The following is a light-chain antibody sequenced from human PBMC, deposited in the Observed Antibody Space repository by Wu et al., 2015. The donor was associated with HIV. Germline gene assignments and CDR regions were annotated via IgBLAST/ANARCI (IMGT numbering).Light chain of an antibody. J-gene: IGKJ1*01. Sequence: DIQMTQSPSTLSASIGDRVTITCRASESLSSRLAWYQQKPGKAPQLLIYWSSTLETAVPSRFSGSGSGTEFTLTISSLQPDDFATYYCQQYISYSAWTLGQGTKVEIK. V-gene: IGKV1-5*03. CDR1: ESLSSR. CDR3: QQYISYSAWT. CDR2: WSS.